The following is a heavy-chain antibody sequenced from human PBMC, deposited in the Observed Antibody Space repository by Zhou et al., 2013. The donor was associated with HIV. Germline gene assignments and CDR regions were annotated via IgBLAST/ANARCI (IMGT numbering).Heavy chain of an antibody. D-gene: IGHD6-6*01. CDR3: ASGQLVREGHAFDI. J-gene: IGHJ3*02. Sequence: QVQLVQSGAEVKKPGSSVKVSCKASGGTFSSYAISWVRQAPGQGLEWMGRIIPILGIANYAQKFQGRVTITADKSTSTAYMELSSLRSEDTAVYYCASGQLVREGHAFDIWGQGTMVTVSS. CDR2: IIPILGIA. CDR1: GGTFSSYA. V-gene: IGHV1-69*04.